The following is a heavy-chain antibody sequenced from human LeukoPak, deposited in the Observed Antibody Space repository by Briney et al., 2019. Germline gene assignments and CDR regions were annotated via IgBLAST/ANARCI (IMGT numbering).Heavy chain of an antibody. D-gene: IGHD3-10*01. CDR3: VRGGFGHAMDV. J-gene: IGHJ6*02. CDR1: GVTFSSYA. CDR2: ISGGGDST. V-gene: IGHV3-23*01. Sequence: GGSLRLSCAASGVTFSSYAMSWVRQAPGKGLEWVSVISGGGDSTYYADSVKGRSTISRDNAKNTLYLQMTSLGAEDTAVYYCVRGGFGHAMDVWGQGTTVTVSS.